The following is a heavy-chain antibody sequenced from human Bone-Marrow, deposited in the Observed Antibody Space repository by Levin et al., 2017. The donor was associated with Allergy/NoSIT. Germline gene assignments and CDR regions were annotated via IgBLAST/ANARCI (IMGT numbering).Heavy chain of an antibody. CDR3: ATMVRGVIRFDP. V-gene: IGHV1-18*01. J-gene: IGHJ5*02. D-gene: IGHD3-10*01. Sequence: VASVKVSCKASGYTFTSYGISWVRQAPGQGLEWMGWISAYNGNTNYAQKLQGRVTMTTDTSTSTAYMELRSLRSDDTAVYYCATMVRGVIRFDPWGQGTLVTVSS. CDR1: GYTFTSYG. CDR2: ISAYNGNT.